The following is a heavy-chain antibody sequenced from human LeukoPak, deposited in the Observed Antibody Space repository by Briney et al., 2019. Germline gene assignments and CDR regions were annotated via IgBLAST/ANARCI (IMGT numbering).Heavy chain of an antibody. CDR2: ISGSSGTI. CDR3: ARPRYCSGGSCCLSD. CDR1: GFTFSSYG. V-gene: IGHV3-48*02. J-gene: IGHJ4*02. D-gene: IGHD2-15*01. Sequence: GGSLRLSCAASGFTFSSYGMNWVRQAPGKGLEWVSYISGSSGTIYYADSVKGRFTISRDNAKSSLYLQMNSLRDEDTAVYYCARPRYCSGGSCCLSDWGQGTLVTVSS.